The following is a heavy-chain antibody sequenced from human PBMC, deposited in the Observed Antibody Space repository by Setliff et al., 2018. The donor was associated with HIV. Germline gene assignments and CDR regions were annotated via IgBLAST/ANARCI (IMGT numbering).Heavy chain of an antibody. CDR3: AIIAVAGTLGY. Sequence: GGSLRLSCAASGFTFSTYAMSWVRQAPGKGLEWVSVIHSGVSSPYYADSVKGRFTVARDNSKNTLYLQMNSLRADDTAVYYCAIIAVAGTLGYWGQGTLVTVSS. D-gene: IGHD6-19*01. CDR2: IHSGVSSP. CDR1: GFTFSTYA. J-gene: IGHJ4*02. V-gene: IGHV3-23*03.